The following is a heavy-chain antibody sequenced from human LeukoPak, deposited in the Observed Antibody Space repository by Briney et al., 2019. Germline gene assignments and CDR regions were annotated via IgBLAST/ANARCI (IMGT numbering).Heavy chain of an antibody. CDR2: IYYSGST. Sequence: SETLSLTCTVSGGSISSYYWSWIRQPSGKGLEWIGYIYYSGSTNYNPSLKSRVTISVDTSKNQFSLKLSSVTAADTAVYYCARNYGGNRSYWYFDLWGRGTLVTVSS. D-gene: IGHD4-23*01. CDR3: ARNYGGNRSYWYFDL. J-gene: IGHJ2*01. V-gene: IGHV4-59*01. CDR1: GGSISSYY.